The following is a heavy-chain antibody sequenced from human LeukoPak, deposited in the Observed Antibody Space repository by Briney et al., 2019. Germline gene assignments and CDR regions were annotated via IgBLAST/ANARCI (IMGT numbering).Heavy chain of an antibody. CDR2: IYYSGNT. V-gene: IGHV4-39*01. D-gene: IGHD3-10*01. CDR3: ARGHYPPRWYFDL. Sequence: PSETLSLTCSVSGDSIAATSYYWAWIRQPPGKGLEWIGSIYYSGNTNYDPSLQSRVTMSVDTSKNQFSLSLSSVTAADTAVYYCARGHYPPRWYFDLWGRGTMVTVSS. J-gene: IGHJ2*01. CDR1: GDSIAATSYY.